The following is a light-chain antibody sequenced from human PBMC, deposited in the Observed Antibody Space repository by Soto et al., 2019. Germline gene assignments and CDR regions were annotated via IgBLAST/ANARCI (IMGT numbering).Light chain of an antibody. Sequence: DIQMTPSPSTLSASVGDRVTITCRASQSISVWLAWYQQKAGKAPNLLIYKASRLESGVPSRFSGSGSGTDFTLTISNLQPEDFATYYCQQSYLTPPITFGQGTRLEIK. V-gene: IGKV1-5*03. CDR2: KAS. J-gene: IGKJ5*01. CDR1: QSISVW. CDR3: QQSYLTPPIT.